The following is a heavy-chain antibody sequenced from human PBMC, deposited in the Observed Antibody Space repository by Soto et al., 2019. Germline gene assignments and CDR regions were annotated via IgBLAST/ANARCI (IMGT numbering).Heavy chain of an antibody. Sequence: QVQLVQSGAEVKKPGSSVKVSCKASGGTFSSYAISWVRQAPGQGLEWMGGIIPIFGTANYAQKFQGRGTITADESTSTAYMELSSLRSEDTAVYYCARKEAVAGTDYYYYGMDVWGQGTTVTVSS. V-gene: IGHV1-69*12. CDR3: ARKEAVAGTDYYYYGMDV. CDR2: IIPIFGTA. CDR1: GGTFSSYA. D-gene: IGHD6-19*01. J-gene: IGHJ6*02.